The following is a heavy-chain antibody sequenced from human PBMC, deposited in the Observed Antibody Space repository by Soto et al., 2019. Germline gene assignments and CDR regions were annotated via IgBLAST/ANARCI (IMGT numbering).Heavy chain of an antibody. CDR1: GYTFTSYG. CDR3: ARLSDSRPSSGMDV. D-gene: IGHD6-6*01. V-gene: IGHV1-18*01. Sequence: ASVKVSCKASGYTFTSYGISWVRQAPGQGLEWMGWISAYNGNTNYAQKLQGRVTMTTDTSTSTAYMELRSLRSDDTAVYYCARLSDSRPSSGMDVWGQGTTVTVYS. CDR2: ISAYNGNT. J-gene: IGHJ6*02.